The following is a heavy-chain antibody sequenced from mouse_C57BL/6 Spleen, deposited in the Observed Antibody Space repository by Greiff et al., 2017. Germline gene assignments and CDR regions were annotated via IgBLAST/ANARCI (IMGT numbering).Heavy chain of an antibody. CDR2: INPNNGGT. Sequence: EVQVVESGPELVKPGASVKIPCKASGYTFTDYNMDWVKQSHGKSLEWIGDINPNNGGTIYNQKFKGKATLTVDKSSSTAYMELRSLTSEDTAVYYCARGYGSSGLAAMDYWGQGTSVTVSS. V-gene: IGHV1-18*01. CDR1: GYTFTDYN. J-gene: IGHJ4*01. D-gene: IGHD1-1*01. CDR3: ARGYGSSGLAAMDY.